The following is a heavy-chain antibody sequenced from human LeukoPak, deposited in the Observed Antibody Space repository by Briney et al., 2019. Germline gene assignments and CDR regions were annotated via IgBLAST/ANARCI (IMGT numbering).Heavy chain of an antibody. J-gene: IGHJ4*02. D-gene: IGHD3-10*01. Sequence: SETLSLTCTVSGGSMSTYYCTWIRQSAGKGLEWIGRMFISGSTNYNPSLKSRVTMSVDTSKNQFSLKLSSVTAADTAVYYCARDRGNYYFDYWGQGTLVTVSS. CDR1: GGSMSTYY. CDR2: MFISGST. V-gene: IGHV4-4*07. CDR3: ARDRGNYYFDY.